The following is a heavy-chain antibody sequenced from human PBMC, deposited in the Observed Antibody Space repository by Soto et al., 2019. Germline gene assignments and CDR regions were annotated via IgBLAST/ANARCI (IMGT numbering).Heavy chain of an antibody. CDR2: INHSGST. CDR3: ARVIVGARYFDY. Sequence: PSETLSLTCAVYGGSFSGYYWSWIRQPPGKGLEWIGEINHSGSTNYNPSLKSRVTISVDTSKNQLSLKLSSVTAADTAVYYCARVIVGARYFDYWGQGTLVTVS. V-gene: IGHV4-34*01. D-gene: IGHD1-26*01. J-gene: IGHJ4*02. CDR1: GGSFSGYY.